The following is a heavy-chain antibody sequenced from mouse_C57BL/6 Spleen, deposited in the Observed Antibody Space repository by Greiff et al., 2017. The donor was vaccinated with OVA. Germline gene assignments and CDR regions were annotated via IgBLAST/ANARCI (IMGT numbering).Heavy chain of an antibody. CDR3: ARRYGSSPYYFDY. CDR2: IDPSDSYT. J-gene: IGHJ2*01. CDR1: GYTFTSYW. Sequence: QVQLQQPGAELVMPGASVKLSCKASGYTFTSYWMHWVKQRPGQGLEWIGEIDPSDSYTNYNQKFKGKSTLTVDKSSSTAYMQLSSLTSEDSAVYYCARRYGSSPYYFDYWGQGTTLTVSS. V-gene: IGHV1-69*01. D-gene: IGHD1-1*01.